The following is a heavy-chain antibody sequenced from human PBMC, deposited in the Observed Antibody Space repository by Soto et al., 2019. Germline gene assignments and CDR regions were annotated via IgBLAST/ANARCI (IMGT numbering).Heavy chain of an antibody. V-gene: IGHV4-34*01. CDR2: INHSGST. Sequence: PSETLSLTCAVYGGSFSGYYWCWIRQPPGTGQEWIGEINHSGSTNYNPSLKSRVTISVDTSKNQFSLKLSSVTAADTAVYYCANQRGSSRNRDYYYYYGMDVWGQGTTVTVSS. J-gene: IGHJ6*02. D-gene: IGHD6-13*01. CDR3: ANQRGSSRNRDYYYYYGMDV. CDR1: GGSFSGYY.